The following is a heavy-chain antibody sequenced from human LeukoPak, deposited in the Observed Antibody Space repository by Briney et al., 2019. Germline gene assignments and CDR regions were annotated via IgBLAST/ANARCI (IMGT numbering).Heavy chain of an antibody. V-gene: IGHV3-30*02. CDR3: ARDKVTY. J-gene: IGHJ4*02. Sequence: PGGSLRLSCAASGFTFSSYGMHWVRQAPGKGLEWVAFIRYDGSNKYYADSVKGRFTISGDNAKNSLYLQMNSLRVEDTAVYYCARDKVTYWGQGTLVTVSS. CDR2: IRYDGSNK. CDR1: GFTFSSYG.